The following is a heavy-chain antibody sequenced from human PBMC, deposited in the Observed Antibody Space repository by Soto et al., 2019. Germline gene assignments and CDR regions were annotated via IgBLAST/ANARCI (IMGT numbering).Heavy chain of an antibody. CDR1: GGTFSSYA. D-gene: IGHD3-9*01. V-gene: IGHV1-69*13. J-gene: IGHJ6*02. CDR2: IIPIFGTA. Sequence: GASVKVSCKASGGTFSSYAISWVRQAPGQGLEWMGGIIPIFGTANYAQKFQGRVTITADESTSTAYMELSSLRSEDTAVYYCARPRDILTVSWYYYGMDVWAQGTTVTVSS. CDR3: ARPRDILTVSWYYYGMDV.